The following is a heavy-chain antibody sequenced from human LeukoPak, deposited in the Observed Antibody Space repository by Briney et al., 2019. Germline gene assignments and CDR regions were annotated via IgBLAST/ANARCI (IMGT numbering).Heavy chain of an antibody. CDR2: IYPGDSDT. CDR3: VSVYRNWSDGGVDQ. Sequence: GESLNISCESSGSSFTKYWIGCVRQMSGKGLEWMGIIYPGDSDTRYSPSSEGQVTISADTSITTAYLQWTRLQASETAMYPCVSVYRNWSDGGVDQWGQGTLVTVSS. CDR1: GSSFTKYW. V-gene: IGHV5-51*01. D-gene: IGHD1-1*01. J-gene: IGHJ4*02.